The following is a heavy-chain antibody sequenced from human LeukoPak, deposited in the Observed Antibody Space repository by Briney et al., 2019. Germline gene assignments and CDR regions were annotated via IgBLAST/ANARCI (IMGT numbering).Heavy chain of an antibody. CDR1: GFSLSSYE. CDR2: INGRGTIT. V-gene: IGHV3-48*03. D-gene: IGHD3-9*01. Sequence: GGSLRLSCTASGFSLSSYEMNWDRQAPGKGLEWVSYINGRGTITYYADSVKGRFTISRDNAKNSLSLQLSSLRVEDTAIYYCARDDSLVYDILAGYPPSGYYGVDVWGKGTTVIVSS. CDR3: ARDDSLVYDILAGYPPSGYYGVDV. J-gene: IGHJ6*04.